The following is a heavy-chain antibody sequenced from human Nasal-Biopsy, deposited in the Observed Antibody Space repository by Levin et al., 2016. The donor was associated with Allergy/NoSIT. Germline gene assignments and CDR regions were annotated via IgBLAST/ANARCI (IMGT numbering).Heavy chain of an antibody. D-gene: IGHD2-15*01. CDR3: ARVLASGGIRYGLDV. CDR1: GFRLIDYS. Sequence: GGSLRLSCVASGFRLIDYSMNWVRQAPGKGLEWISYINSASATIYYADSVKGRFTISRDNAKQSVFLHMNSLRAEDTAVYYCARVLASGGIRYGLDVWGQGTTVTVSS. V-gene: IGHV3-48*04. J-gene: IGHJ6*02. CDR2: INSASATI.